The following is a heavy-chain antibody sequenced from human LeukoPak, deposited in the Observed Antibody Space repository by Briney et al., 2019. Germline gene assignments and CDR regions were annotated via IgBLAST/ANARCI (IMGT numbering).Heavy chain of an antibody. Sequence: GGSLRLSCAASGFTFDNYAMNWVRQVPGKGLEWISLISWNSGTIGYADSVKGRFTISRDNANNFLYLQMNSLRAEDAALYYCARAYKDRSLAGKKEFFQHWGQGTLVTVSS. CDR3: ARAYKDRSLAGKKEFFQH. J-gene: IGHJ1*01. CDR2: ISWNSGTI. V-gene: IGHV3-9*01. CDR1: GFTFDNYA. D-gene: IGHD6-19*01.